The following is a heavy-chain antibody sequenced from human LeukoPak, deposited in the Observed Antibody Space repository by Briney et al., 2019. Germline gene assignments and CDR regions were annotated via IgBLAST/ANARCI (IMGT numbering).Heavy chain of an antibody. Sequence: SVKVSCKASGGTFSNFAISWVRQAPGQGLEWMGGIIPPSDTADYAQKFQGRVTITADESTSTVYMELSRLTSEDTAVYYCARGGWDNWFDPWGQGTLVTVSS. CDR1: GGTFSNFA. CDR3: ARGGWDNWFDP. CDR2: IIPPSDTA. J-gene: IGHJ5*02. V-gene: IGHV1-69*13. D-gene: IGHD1-26*01.